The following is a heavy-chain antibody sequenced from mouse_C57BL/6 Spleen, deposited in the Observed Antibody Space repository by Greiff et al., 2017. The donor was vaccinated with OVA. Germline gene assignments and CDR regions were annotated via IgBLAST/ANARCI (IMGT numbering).Heavy chain of an antibody. V-gene: IGHV14-4*01. CDR1: GFNIKDDY. CDR2: IDPENGDT. CDR3: TTGLGSY. Sequence: VQLQQSGAELVRPGASVKLSCTASGFNIKDDYMHWVKQRPEQGLEGIGWIDPENGDTEYASKFQGKATITADTSSNTAYLQLSSLTSEDTAVYYCTTGLGSYWGQGTTLTVSS. J-gene: IGHJ2*01. D-gene: IGHD3-3*01.